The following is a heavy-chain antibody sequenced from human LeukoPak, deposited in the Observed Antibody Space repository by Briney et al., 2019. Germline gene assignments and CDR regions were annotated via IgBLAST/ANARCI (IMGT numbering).Heavy chain of an antibody. CDR2: ISGSGYST. J-gene: IGHJ4*02. CDR3: AKAILPSDREFDY. Sequence: GGSLRLSCAVSGFTFSSSAMSWVRQAPGKGLEWVSGISGSGYSTNYADSVKGRFTISRDNSKNTLYLQMNSLRAEDTAVYYCAKAILPSDREFDYWGQGTLVTVSS. CDR1: GFTFSSSA. D-gene: IGHD2-21*02. V-gene: IGHV3-23*01.